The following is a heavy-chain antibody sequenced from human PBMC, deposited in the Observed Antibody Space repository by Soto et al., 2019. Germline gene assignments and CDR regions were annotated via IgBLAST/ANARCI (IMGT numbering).Heavy chain of an antibody. J-gene: IGHJ5*02. V-gene: IGHV3-7*01. Sequence: PGGSLRLSCXASGFTFSSYWMSWVRQAPGKGLEWVANIKQDGSEKYYVDSVKGRFTISRDNAKNSLYLQMNSLRAEDTAVYYCARDVEDRAPQYSSSWYNWFDPWGQGTLVTVSS. CDR2: IKQDGSEK. CDR3: ARDVEDRAPQYSSSWYNWFDP. D-gene: IGHD6-13*01. CDR1: GFTFSSYW.